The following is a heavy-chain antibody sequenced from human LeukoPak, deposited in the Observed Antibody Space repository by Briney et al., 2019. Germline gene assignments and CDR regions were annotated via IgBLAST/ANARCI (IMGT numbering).Heavy chain of an antibody. D-gene: IGHD2-2*01. CDR2: IYSSGRT. J-gene: IGHJ4*02. CDR3: VREGGLGYCSTTSCAFDC. Sequence: PGGSLRLSCAASGFTVNTNYMTWVRQAPGKGLDCVPVIYSSGRTDYADSVKGRFTISRDASKNTLYLQMNSLRADDTAVYYCVREGGLGYCSTTSCAFDCWGQGTLVTVSS. CDR1: GFTVNTNY. V-gene: IGHV3-53*01.